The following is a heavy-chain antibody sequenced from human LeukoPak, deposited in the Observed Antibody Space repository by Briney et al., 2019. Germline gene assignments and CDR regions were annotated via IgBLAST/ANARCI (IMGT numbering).Heavy chain of an antibody. CDR1: GYTFTNHH. CDR2: INPNAGST. D-gene: IGHD4-17*01. V-gene: IGHV1-46*01. J-gene: IGHJ4*02. CDR3: ARDRELTETTIGNVGEFDY. Sequence: ASVKVSCKASGYTFTNHHIHWVRQAPGQGLEWMGIINPNAGSTNYPQKFQGRVTMTSDTSTSTVYMELRSLRSEDSAVYFCARDRELTETTIGNVGEFDYWGQGTLVTVSP.